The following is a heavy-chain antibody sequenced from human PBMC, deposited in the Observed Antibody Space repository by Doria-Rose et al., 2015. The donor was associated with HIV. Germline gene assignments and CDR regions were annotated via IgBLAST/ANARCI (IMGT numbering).Heavy chain of an antibody. Sequence: QESGPVLVKPTETLTLTCTVFGVSLSSPGMGVSWIRQPPGKALEWLANIFSDDESSYKTSLKSRLTISRGTSKSQVVLTMTDMDPVDTATYYCARIKSSRWYHKYYFDFWGQGTLVIVSA. CDR1: GVSLSSPGMG. J-gene: IGHJ4*02. D-gene: IGHD6-13*01. V-gene: IGHV2-26*01. CDR3: ARIKSSRWYHKYYFDF. CDR2: IFSDDES.